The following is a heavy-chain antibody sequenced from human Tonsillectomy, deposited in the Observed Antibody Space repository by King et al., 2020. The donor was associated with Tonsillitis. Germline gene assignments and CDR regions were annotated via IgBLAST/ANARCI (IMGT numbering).Heavy chain of an antibody. Sequence: QLVQSGAEVKKPGASVKVSCKTTGYTFTSYDINGVRQATGQGFEWMGWMNPNSGNKGYAQNFQSRVTMTRSTSISTAYMELSSLRSEDTAVYYCARGYYFDYWGQGTLVTVSS. CDR2: MNPNSGNK. CDR1: GYTFTSYD. V-gene: IGHV1-8*01. J-gene: IGHJ4*02. CDR3: ARGYYFDY.